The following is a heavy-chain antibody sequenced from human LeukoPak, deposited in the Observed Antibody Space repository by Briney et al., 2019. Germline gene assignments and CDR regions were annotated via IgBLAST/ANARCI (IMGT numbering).Heavy chain of an antibody. D-gene: IGHD6-6*01. V-gene: IGHV3-7*01. J-gene: IGHJ4*02. CDR2: IDQNGNTI. CDR1: RFTFTNYW. Sequence: GGSLRLSCAASRFTFTNYWMTWVRQAPGEGLEWVVNIDQNGNTIYYMDSVKGRFIISRDNSKNSVYLQMNSLRAEDTAVYFCARIGYSSSSLDYWGQGTLVTVSS. CDR3: ARIGYSSSSLDY.